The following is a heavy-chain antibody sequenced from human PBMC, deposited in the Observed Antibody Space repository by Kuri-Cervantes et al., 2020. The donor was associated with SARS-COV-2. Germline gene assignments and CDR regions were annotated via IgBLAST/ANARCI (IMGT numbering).Heavy chain of an antibody. CDR2: VSLNGAF. D-gene: IGHD1-1*01. J-gene: IGHJ5*02. V-gene: IGHV4-4*02. CDR1: GGSITSNNW. Sequence: SETLSLTCAVSGGSITSNNWWSWVRQPPGKGLEWVGEVSLNGAFNYNPSLKSRVTISLDKSNDQFSLRLTSVTAADTAVYYCAKSLNQLDIEYRSSAWFDPWGRGTLVTVSS. CDR3: AKSLNQLDIEYRSSAWFDP.